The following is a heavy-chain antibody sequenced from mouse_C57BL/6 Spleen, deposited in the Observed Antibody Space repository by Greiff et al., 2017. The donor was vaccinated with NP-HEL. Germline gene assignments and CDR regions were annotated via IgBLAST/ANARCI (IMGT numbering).Heavy chain of an antibody. CDR1: GYTFTSYG. J-gene: IGHJ2*01. D-gene: IGHD2-4*01. CDR2: IYPRSGNT. Sequence: VQLQQSGAELARPGASVKLSCKASGYTFTSYGISWVKQRTGQGLEWIGEIYPRSGNTYYNEKFKGKATLTADKSSSTAYMELRSLTSEDSSVYVCARDYYDYDVGFDYWGQGTTLTVSS. V-gene: IGHV1-81*01. CDR3: ARDYYDYDVGFDY.